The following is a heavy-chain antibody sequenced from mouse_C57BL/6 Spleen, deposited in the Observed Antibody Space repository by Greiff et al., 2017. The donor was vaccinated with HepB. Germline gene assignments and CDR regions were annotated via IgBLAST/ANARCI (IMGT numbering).Heavy chain of an antibody. D-gene: IGHD1-1*01. Sequence: VQLQQPGAELVKPGASVKLSCKASGYTFTSYWMHWVKQRPGQGLEWIGMIHPNSCSTNYNEKFKSKATLTVDKSSSTAYMQRSSLTSEDSAVYDCARSITTVREFDYGGQGTTLTVSS. CDR3: ARSITTVREFDY. J-gene: IGHJ2*01. CDR1: GYTFTSYW. V-gene: IGHV1-64*01. CDR2: IHPNSCST.